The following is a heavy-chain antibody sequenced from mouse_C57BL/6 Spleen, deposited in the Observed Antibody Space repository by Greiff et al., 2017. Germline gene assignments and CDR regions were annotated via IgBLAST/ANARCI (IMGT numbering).Heavy chain of an antibody. Sequence: VQLQQSGPELVKPGDSVKISCKASGYSFTGYFMNWVMQSHGKSLEWIGRINPYNGDTFYNQKFKGKATLTVDKSSSTAHMELRSLTSEDSAVXYCARSGYSNYRFAYWGQGTLVTVSA. V-gene: IGHV1-20*01. J-gene: IGHJ3*01. CDR3: ARSGYSNYRFAY. CDR2: INPYNGDT. CDR1: GYSFTGYF. D-gene: IGHD2-5*01.